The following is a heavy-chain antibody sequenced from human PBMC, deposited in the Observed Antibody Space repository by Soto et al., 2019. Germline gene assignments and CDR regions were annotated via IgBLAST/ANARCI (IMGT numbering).Heavy chain of an antibody. J-gene: IGHJ5*01. D-gene: IGHD2-15*01. CDR1: GFTFSSYG. CDR3: ARYPSGEPVANRIDS. Sequence: EVQLLESGGGLVKPGGSLRLSCAASGFTFSSYGMNWLRQAPGKGLEWVASISSSTSYVYYADSVKCRFSTSSDTAKNILYTEMLALRSVNAAVYSCARYPSGEPVANRIDSWGQGTLVTVSS. V-gene: IGHV3-21*06. CDR2: ISSSTSYV.